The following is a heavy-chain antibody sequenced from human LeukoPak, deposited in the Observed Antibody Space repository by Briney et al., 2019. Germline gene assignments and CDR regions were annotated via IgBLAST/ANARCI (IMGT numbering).Heavy chain of an antibody. V-gene: IGHV1-69*06. D-gene: IGHD3-10*01. CDR1: GGTFSSYA. CDR2: IIPIFGTA. J-gene: IGHJ5*02. CDR3: ARDPYGSGSNWFDP. Sequence: SVKVSCKASGGTFSSYAISWVRQAPGQGLEWMGGIIPIFGTANYAQKFQGRVTITADKSTSTAYMELSSPRSEDTAVYYCARDPYGSGSNWFDPWGQGTLVTVSS.